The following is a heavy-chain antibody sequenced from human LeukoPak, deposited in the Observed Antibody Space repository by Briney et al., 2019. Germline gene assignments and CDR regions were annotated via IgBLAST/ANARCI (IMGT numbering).Heavy chain of an antibody. CDR1: GGSFSGYY. J-gene: IGHJ4*02. Sequence: SETLSLTCAVYGGSFSGYYWSWIRQPPGKGLEWIGEISHSGSTNYNPSLKSRVTISVDTSKNQFSLKLSSVTAADTAVYYCARGKQWLALGVFDYWGQGTLVTVSS. CDR3: ARGKQWLALGVFDY. D-gene: IGHD6-19*01. V-gene: IGHV4-34*01. CDR2: ISHSGST.